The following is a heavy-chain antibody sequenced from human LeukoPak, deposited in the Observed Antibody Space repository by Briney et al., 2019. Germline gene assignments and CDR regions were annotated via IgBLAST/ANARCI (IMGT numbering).Heavy chain of an antibody. CDR1: GFTFSSYG. V-gene: IGHV3-33*03. CDR3: ANNFDY. CDR2: IWYDGSNK. Sequence: GGSLRLSCAASGFTFSSYGMHWVRQAPGKGPEWVAVIWYDGSNKYYADSVKGRFTISRDNSKNMLYLQMNSLRAEDTAVYYCANNFDYWGQGTLVTVSS. J-gene: IGHJ4*02.